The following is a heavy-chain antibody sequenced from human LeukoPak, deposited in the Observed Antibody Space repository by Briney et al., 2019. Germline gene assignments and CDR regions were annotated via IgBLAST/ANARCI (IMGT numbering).Heavy chain of an antibody. D-gene: IGHD5-24*01. V-gene: IGHV3-74*01. J-gene: IGHJ2*01. Sequence: PGGSLRLSCAASGFTFSPVWMHWVRQAPGKGLMWVSHIINDGSYTTYADSVKGRFTISRDNAKNTVYLQMNSLRAEDTAVYYCAKSPRRVATIDWYFDLWGRGTLVTVSS. CDR1: GFTFSPVW. CDR3: AKSPRRVATIDWYFDL. CDR2: IINDGSYT.